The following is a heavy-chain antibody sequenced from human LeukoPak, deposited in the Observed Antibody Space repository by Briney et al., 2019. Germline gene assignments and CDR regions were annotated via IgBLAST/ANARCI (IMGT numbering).Heavy chain of an antibody. J-gene: IGHJ3*02. CDR2: IYPGDSDT. V-gene: IGHV5-51*01. Sequence: GSSLDTSNKGSGYSISSYWTGWGREMPGKGLEWMGIIYPGDSDTRYSPSFQGQVTISADKSITTAYLQWSSLKASDTAMYYCARQVGVTGPPSPKSAFHIWGQRPGHRV. CDR1: GYSISSYW. CDR3: ARQVGVTGPPSPKSAFHI. D-gene: IGHD2-21*02.